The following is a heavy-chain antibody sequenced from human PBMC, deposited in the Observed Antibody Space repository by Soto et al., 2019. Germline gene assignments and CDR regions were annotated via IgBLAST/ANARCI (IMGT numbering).Heavy chain of an antibody. J-gene: IGHJ2*01. V-gene: IGHV3-33*01. CDR3: FFQAEAGIRDVRSVSAFLLNRSSDL. D-gene: IGHD3-10*02. Sequence: TPGKGLAWVAVIWYDGSSTYYAGSVKGRFNISRDNSKDTRYLQMNSLRAEDTAVYYFFFQAEAGIRDVRSVSAFLLNRSSDL. CDR2: IWYDGSST.